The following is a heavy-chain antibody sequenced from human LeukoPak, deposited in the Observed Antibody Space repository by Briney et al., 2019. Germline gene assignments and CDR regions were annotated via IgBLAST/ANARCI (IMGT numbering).Heavy chain of an antibody. CDR2: ISSTSAYI. CDR3: AAQKRGSSRPYYFDH. V-gene: IGHV3-21*04. D-gene: IGHD3-16*02. Sequence: GGSLRLSCTASEFTITTYSMNWVRQAPGKGLEWVSSISSTSAYIYYADSAKGRFTISRDNSKYTLHLQMNSLRAEDTAVYYCAAQKRGSSRPYYFDHWGQGTLVTVSS. J-gene: IGHJ4*02. CDR1: EFTITTYS.